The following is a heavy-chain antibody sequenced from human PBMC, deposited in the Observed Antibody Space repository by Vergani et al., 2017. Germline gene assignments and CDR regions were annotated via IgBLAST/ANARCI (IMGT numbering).Heavy chain of an antibody. V-gene: IGHV4-61*02. CDR2: IHASGTK. Sequence: QVHLNEAGPGLVKPSQTLSLTCTVSGASITSGSFYWSSIRQPAGKGLEWIGRIHASGTKNYNPSLRSRVTLSVDTSKNQLSLKMISMTAADTAVYYCVRDSWRSDLRGVYWFDTWGQGTLVSVSS. CDR3: VRDSWRSDLRGVYWFDT. CDR1: GASITSGSFY. J-gene: IGHJ5*02. D-gene: IGHD3-10*01.